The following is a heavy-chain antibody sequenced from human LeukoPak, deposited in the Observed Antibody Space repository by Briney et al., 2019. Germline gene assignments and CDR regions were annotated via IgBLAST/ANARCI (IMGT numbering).Heavy chain of an antibody. Sequence: QPGGSLRLSCAASGFTFSSYWMHWVRQAPGKGLVWVSRINRDGSSTSYADSVKGRFTVTRDHDKNTLYLQMNSLRAEDTAVYYCALIRSSSWYYWGQGTLVTVSS. CDR2: INRDGSST. CDR1: GFTFSSYW. J-gene: IGHJ4*02. CDR3: ALIRSSSWYY. D-gene: IGHD6-13*01. V-gene: IGHV3-74*01.